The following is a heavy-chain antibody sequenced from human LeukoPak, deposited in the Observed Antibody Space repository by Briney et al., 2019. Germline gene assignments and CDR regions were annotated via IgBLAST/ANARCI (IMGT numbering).Heavy chain of an antibody. CDR1: GGTFSSYA. J-gene: IGHJ5*02. D-gene: IGHD5-18*01. V-gene: IGHV1-69*13. CDR3: AMSGYSYGTISLSWFDP. Sequence: GASVKVSCKASGGTFSSYAISWVRQAPGQGLEWMGGIIPIFGTANYAQKFQGRATITADESTSTAYMELSSLRSEDTAVYYCAMSGYSYGTISLSWFDPWGQGTLVTVSS. CDR2: IIPIFGTA.